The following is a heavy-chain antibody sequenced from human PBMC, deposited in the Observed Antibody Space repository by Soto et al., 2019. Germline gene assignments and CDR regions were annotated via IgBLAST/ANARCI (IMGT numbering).Heavy chain of an antibody. Sequence: PGGSLRLSCAASGFTFSSYAMAWVRQAPGKGLEWVSAISGSGSSTFYADSVKGRSTISRDNSKNTLYLQMNSLRAEDTAVYYCAKDSSGWSKNYWGQGTLVTVSS. CDR1: GFTFSSYA. CDR3: AKDSSGWSKNY. V-gene: IGHV3-23*01. CDR2: ISGSGSST. J-gene: IGHJ4*02. D-gene: IGHD6-19*01.